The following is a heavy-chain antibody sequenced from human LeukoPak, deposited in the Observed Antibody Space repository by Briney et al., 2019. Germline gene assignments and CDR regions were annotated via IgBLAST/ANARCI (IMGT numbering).Heavy chain of an antibody. J-gene: IGHJ4*02. V-gene: IGHV3-21*01. CDR3: ALETMADTLDY. CDR2: ISSGSVYI. Sequence: GGSLRLSCTPSGFTFSSYSMNWVRQAPGKGLEWVSSISSGSVYIYYADSVKGRFTISRDNAKNSLYLQMNSLRVEDTAVYYCALETMADTLDYWGQGTLVTVSS. D-gene: IGHD5-24*01. CDR1: GFTFSSYS.